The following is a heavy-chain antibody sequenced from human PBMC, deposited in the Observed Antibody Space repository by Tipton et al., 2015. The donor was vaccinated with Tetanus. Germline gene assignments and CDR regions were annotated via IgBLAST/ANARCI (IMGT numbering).Heavy chain of an antibody. CDR1: GASSSGFY. CDR2: VYYTGDT. J-gene: IGHJ1*01. D-gene: IGHD2-8*02. V-gene: IGHV4-59*01. CDR3: AGVTAQRTELYFEH. Sequence: TLSLTCAVYGASSSGFYWSWIRQPPGKGLEWVGYVYYTGDTNYNPSLKSRVTISMDRSENQISLKMTSVTAADTAVYYCAGVTAQRTELYFEHWGQGTQVTVSS.